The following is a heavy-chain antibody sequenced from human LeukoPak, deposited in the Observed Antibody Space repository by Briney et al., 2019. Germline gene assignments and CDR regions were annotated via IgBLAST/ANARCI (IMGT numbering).Heavy chain of an antibody. CDR2: THHSGTT. Sequence: SETLSLTCAVSDGSISTFYWSWIRQPPGKGLEWIGYTHHSGTTYYNPSLKSRVTTSVNTSKHQFSLEMTSVTAADTAVYYCARVNLGQLLYWYFDLWGRGTLVTVSS. J-gene: IGHJ2*01. V-gene: IGHV4-59*01. CDR1: DGSISTFY. CDR3: ARVNLGQLLYWYFDL. D-gene: IGHD4-23*01.